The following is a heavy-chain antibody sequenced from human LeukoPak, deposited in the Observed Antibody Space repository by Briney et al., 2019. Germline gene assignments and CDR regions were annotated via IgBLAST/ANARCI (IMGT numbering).Heavy chain of an antibody. D-gene: IGHD4-17*01. J-gene: IGHJ2*01. CDR3: TRALTTVATWMYL. V-gene: IGHV1-2*02. CDR2: INPNSGDT. CDR1: GYTFTGYL. Sequence: GASVKVSYTASGYTFTGYLMHWVRQAPGQGLEWMGWINPNSGDTKYAQKFRGKVTMTRDTSISTAYMELSRLRSDDTAVHYCTRALTTVATWMYLWGRGTLVTVSS.